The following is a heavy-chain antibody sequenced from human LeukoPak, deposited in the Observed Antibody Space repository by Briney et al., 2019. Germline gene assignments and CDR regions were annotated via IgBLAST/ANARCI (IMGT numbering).Heavy chain of an antibody. V-gene: IGHV1-2*02. Sequence: EASVKVSCKASGYTFTGYYMHWVRQAPGQGPEWMGYINPNSGGTNYAQKFQGRVTMTRDTSLSTVYVELSRLRSDDTAVYYCATQATTGWHFSWGQGTLVTVSS. CDR2: INPNSGGT. J-gene: IGHJ5*02. D-gene: IGHD6-19*01. CDR3: ATQATTGWHFS. CDR1: GYTFTGYY.